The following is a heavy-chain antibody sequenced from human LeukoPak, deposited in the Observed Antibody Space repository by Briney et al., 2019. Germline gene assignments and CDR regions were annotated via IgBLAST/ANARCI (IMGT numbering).Heavy chain of an antibody. CDR3: AKGRRELLWFGELSFDP. D-gene: IGHD3-10*01. CDR2: IGGSGGST. V-gene: IGHV3-23*01. J-gene: IGHJ5*02. CDR1: GFTFSSYA. Sequence: PGASLRLSCAASGFTFSSYAMSWVRQAPGKGLEWVSAIGGSGGSTYYADSVKGRFTISRDNSKNTLYLQMNSLRAEDTAVYYCAKGRRELLWFGELSFDPWGQGTLVTVSS.